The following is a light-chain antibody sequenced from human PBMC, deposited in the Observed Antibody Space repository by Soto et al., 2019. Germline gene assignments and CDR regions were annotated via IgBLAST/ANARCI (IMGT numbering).Light chain of an antibody. CDR3: QQYTTYSGT. J-gene: IGKJ1*01. V-gene: IGKV1-5*01. Sequence: DIQMTQSHSTLSASVGDRVTITCRASQSISTWLAWYQQKSGKAPNLLIYDASSLKSGVPSRFSGSGSGTDFTLTISSLQPDDFATYYCQQYTTYSGTSGQGTKVDI. CDR2: DAS. CDR1: QSISTW.